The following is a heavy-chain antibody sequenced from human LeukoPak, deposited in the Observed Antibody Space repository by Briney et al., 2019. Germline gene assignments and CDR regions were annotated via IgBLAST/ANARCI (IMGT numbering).Heavy chain of an antibody. Sequence: GGSLRLSCAASGFTFSSYAMHWVRQAPGKGLEWVSGISWNSGSIGYADPVKGRFTISRDNAKNSLYLQMNSLRAEDTALYYCAKDISGPGRGWGQGTLVTVSS. CDR1: GFTFSSYA. V-gene: IGHV3-9*01. D-gene: IGHD2-8*02. J-gene: IGHJ4*02. CDR3: AKDISGPGRG. CDR2: ISWNSGSI.